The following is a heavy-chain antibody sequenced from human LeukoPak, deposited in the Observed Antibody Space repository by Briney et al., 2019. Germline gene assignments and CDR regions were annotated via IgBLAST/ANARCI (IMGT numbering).Heavy chain of an antibody. CDR3: ARNRKNFVEICFDY. J-gene: IGHJ4*02. Sequence: ASVKVSCKASGYTFTGYYMHWVRQAPGQGLEWMGWINPNSGGTNYAQKFQGRVTMTRDTSISTAYMELSRLRSDDTAVYYCARNRKNFVEICFDYWGQGTLVTVSS. CDR1: GYTFTGYY. CDR2: INPNSGGT. V-gene: IGHV1-2*02. D-gene: IGHD2-21*01.